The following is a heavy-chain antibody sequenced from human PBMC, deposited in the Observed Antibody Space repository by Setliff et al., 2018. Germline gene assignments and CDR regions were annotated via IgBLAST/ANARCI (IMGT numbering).Heavy chain of an antibody. CDR3: AREQWLDPPGYYYMDV. J-gene: IGHJ6*03. CDR2: IYIGGSA. D-gene: IGHD6-19*01. Sequence: SETLSLTCTVSGYSVSSGYYWGWIRQPAGKGLEWIGHIYIGGSANYNPSLKSRVTMSIDTSKNQFSLKLNSVTAADMAVYYCAREQWLDPPGYYYMDVWAKGTTVTVS. CDR1: GYSVSSGYY. V-gene: IGHV4-61*10.